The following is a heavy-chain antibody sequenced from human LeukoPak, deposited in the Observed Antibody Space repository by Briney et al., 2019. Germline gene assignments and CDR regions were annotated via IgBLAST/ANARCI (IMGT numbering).Heavy chain of an antibody. Sequence: PSETLSLTCAVYGGSLSGYYWSWIRQPPGKGLEWIGEINHSGSTNYNPSLKSRVTISVDTSKNQFSLKLSSVTAADTAVYYCASSTLSHNWFDPWGQGTLVTVSS. V-gene: IGHV4-34*01. CDR3: ASSTLSHNWFDP. D-gene: IGHD5/OR15-5a*01. J-gene: IGHJ5*02. CDR1: GGSLSGYY. CDR2: INHSGST.